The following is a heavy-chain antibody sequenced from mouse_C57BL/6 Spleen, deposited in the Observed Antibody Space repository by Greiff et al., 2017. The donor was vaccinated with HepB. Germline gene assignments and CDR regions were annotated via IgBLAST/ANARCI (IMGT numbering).Heavy chain of an antibody. D-gene: IGHD1-1*01. V-gene: IGHV1-15*01. Sequence: VQLQQSGAELVRPGASVTLSCKASGYTFTDYEMHWVKQTPVHGLEWIGAIDPETGGTAYNQKFKGKARLTADKSSSTAYMELRSLTSEDSAVYYGTRHGSSFDYWGQGTTLTVSS. CDR3: TRHGSSFDY. J-gene: IGHJ2*01. CDR2: IDPETGGT. CDR1: GYTFTDYE.